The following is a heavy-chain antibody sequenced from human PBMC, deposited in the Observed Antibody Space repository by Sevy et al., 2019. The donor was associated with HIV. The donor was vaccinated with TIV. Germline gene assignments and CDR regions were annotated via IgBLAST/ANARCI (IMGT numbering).Heavy chain of an antibody. CDR2: INHSGST. V-gene: IGHV4-34*01. J-gene: IGHJ3*02. CDR3: ARTGYSRTNSCFRIAAAGGRSGFDI. D-gene: IGHD6-13*01. CDR1: GGSFSGYY. Sequence: SETLSLTCAVYGGSFSGYYWSWIRQPPGKGLEWIGEINHSGSTKYNPSLKSGVTISVDTSKNQFPPKLSSVTAADTVLYYCARTGYSRTNSCFRIAAAGGRSGFDIWGQGTMVTVSS.